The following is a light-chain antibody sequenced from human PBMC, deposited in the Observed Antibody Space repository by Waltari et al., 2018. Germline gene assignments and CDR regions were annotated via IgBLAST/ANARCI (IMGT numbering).Light chain of an antibody. CDR3: QKYNSALLT. V-gene: IGKV1-27*01. Sequence: DIQMTQSPSSLSASVGDRVTITCRASQGISNYLAWYQQKPAKVPKLLIYAASTLQSGVPSRFSGSGSGTDITLTISSLPPEDVATYYCQKYNSALLTFGPGTKVDIK. J-gene: IGKJ3*01. CDR2: AAS. CDR1: QGISNY.